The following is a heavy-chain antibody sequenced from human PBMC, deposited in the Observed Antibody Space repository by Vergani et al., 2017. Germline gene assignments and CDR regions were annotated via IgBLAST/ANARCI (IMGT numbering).Heavy chain of an antibody. CDR3: ARERGRYGDYGGYYGMDG. CDR2: ISSDGSNK. CDR1: GFTFSSYA. J-gene: IGHJ6*02. D-gene: IGHD4-17*01. Sequence: QVQLVESGGGVVQPGRSLRLSCAASGFTFSSYAMHWVRQAPGKGLEWVAVISSDGSNKYYADSVKGRFTISRDNSKNTLYLQMNSVRAEDTAVYYCARERGRYGDYGGYYGMDGGGQGTTVTVSS. V-gene: IGHV3-30-3*01.